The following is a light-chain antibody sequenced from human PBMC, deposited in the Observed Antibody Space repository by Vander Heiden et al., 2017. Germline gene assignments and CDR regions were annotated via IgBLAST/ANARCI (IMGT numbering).Light chain of an antibody. CDR1: ENIVRW. J-gene: IGKJ2*01. Sequence: DIQVTQSPSTLSASVGDPVTIPCRASENIVRWLAWYQQKPGKAPKLLIYDASSLERGVPSRFSGSGFGTEFTLTISSLEPDDFATYYCQQYNGYFKTFGQGTKLEIK. V-gene: IGKV1-5*01. CDR2: DAS. CDR3: QQYNGYFKT.